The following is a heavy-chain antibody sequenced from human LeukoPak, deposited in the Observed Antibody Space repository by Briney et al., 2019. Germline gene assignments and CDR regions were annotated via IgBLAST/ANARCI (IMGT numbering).Heavy chain of an antibody. Sequence: SETLSLTCTVSGGSISSYYWSWLRQPPGKGLEWIAYIYYSGSTNYNPSLKSRVTISVDTSKNQFSLKLSSVTAADTAVYYCARTTEGYCSSASCFGFSYSYYMDVWGKGTTVTISS. D-gene: IGHD2-2*01. CDR3: ARTTEGYCSSASCFGFSYSYYMDV. CDR2: IYYSGST. J-gene: IGHJ6*03. V-gene: IGHV4-59*01. CDR1: GGSISSYY.